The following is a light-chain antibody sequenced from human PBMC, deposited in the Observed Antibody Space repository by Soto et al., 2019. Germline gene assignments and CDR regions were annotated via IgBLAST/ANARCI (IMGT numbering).Light chain of an antibody. CDR2: DAS. Sequence: EIVMTQSPATMSVSPGERATLSCRASQSVSSNLAWYQQKPGQAPRLLIYDASNRATGIPARLSGSGSGTEFTLTISSLQPDDFATYYCQKYNSYSRKCGQGNKGDIK. V-gene: IGKV3D-15*01. CDR3: QKYNSYSRK. CDR1: QSVSSN. J-gene: IGKJ1*01.